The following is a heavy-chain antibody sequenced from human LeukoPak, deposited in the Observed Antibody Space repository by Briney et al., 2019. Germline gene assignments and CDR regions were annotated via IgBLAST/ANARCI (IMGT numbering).Heavy chain of an antibody. CDR2: ISSSSSYI. CDR3: ARVMGDYYGSGSFYGMDV. D-gene: IGHD3-10*01. Sequence: GGSLRLSCAASGFTFHHYSMHWVRQPPGKGLEWVSSISSSSSYIYYADSVKGRFTISRDNAKNSLYLQMNSLRAEDTAVYYCARVMGDYYGSGSFYGMDVWGQGTTVTVSS. J-gene: IGHJ6*02. CDR1: GFTFHHYS. V-gene: IGHV3-21*01.